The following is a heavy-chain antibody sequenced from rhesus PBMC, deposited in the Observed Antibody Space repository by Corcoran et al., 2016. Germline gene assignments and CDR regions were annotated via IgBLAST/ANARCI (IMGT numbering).Heavy chain of an antibody. CDR2: ISESGVNI. V-gene: IGHV3S26*01. J-gene: IGHJ6*01. CDR1: GFTFRSYV. CDR3: TRRGYCSGIYCSGSGYGLDS. Sequence: DVQLVESGGGLVKPGGSLRLSCVASGFTFRSYVMHWVRQAPGKGLDWVSVISESGVNIYYSDSGKGRFTISRDNAKNSLFLQMNSLRAVDTAVYYCTRRGYCSGIYCSGSGYGLDSWGQGVVVTVSS. D-gene: IGHD2-27*01.